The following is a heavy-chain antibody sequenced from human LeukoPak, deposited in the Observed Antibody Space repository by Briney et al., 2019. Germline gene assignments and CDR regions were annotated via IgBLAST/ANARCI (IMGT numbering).Heavy chain of an antibody. V-gene: IGHV1-18*01. J-gene: IGHJ4*02. CDR1: GYTFTSYG. CDR2: ISAYNGNT. Sequence: GASVKVSCKASGYTFTSYGISWVRQAPGQGLEWMGWISAYNGNTNYAQKLQGRVTMTTDTSTSTAYVELRSLRSDDTAVYYCARDFWSGYYRAPFDYWGQGTLVTVSS. D-gene: IGHD3-3*01. CDR3: ARDFWSGYYRAPFDY.